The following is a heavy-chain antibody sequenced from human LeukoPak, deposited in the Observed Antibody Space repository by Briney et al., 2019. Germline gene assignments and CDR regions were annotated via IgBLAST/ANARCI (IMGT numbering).Heavy chain of an antibody. CDR1: GGSFSGYY. J-gene: IGHJ6*02. D-gene: IGHD2-2*01. CDR3: ARGEPLYCSSTSCYYYYGMDV. CDR2: INHIGST. Sequence: SETLSLTCAVYGGSFSGYYWSWIRQPPGKGLEWIGEINHIGSTNYNPSLKSRVTISVDTSKNQFSLKLSSVTAADTAVYYCARGEPLYCSSTSCYYYYGMDVWGQGTTVTVSS. V-gene: IGHV4-34*01.